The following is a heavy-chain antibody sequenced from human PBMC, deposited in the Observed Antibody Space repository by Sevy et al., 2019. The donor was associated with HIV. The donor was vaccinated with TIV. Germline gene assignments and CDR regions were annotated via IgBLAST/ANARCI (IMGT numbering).Heavy chain of an antibody. Sequence: GGSLRLSCAASGFTFSSYAMHWVRQAPGKGLEWVAVISYDGSNKYYADSVKGRFTISRDNSKNTLYLQMNSLRAEDTAVYYCARDSDQQLPRYYFDHWGQGTRVTVSS. CDR3: ARDSDQQLPRYYFDH. J-gene: IGHJ4*02. V-gene: IGHV3-30-3*01. CDR1: GFTFSSYA. D-gene: IGHD6-13*01. CDR2: ISYDGSNK.